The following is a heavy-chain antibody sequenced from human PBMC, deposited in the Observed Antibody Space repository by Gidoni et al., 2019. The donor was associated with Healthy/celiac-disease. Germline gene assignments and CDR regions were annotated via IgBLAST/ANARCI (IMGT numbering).Heavy chain of an antibody. D-gene: IGHD1-1*01. CDR2: INPNSGGT. CDR1: RYPFNGYY. J-gene: IGHJ6*02. V-gene: IGHV1-2*04. Sequence: QVQLVQSGAEVKKPGASVKVSCKASRYPFNGYYMHWVRQAPGQGLEWMGWINPNSGGTNYAQKFQGWVTMTRDTSISTAYMERGRLRSDDTAVYYCERVGSYGMDVWGQGTTVTVSS. CDR3: ERVGSYGMDV.